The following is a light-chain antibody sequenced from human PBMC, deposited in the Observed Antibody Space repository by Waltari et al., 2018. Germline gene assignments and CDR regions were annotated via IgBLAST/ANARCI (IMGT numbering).Light chain of an antibody. J-gene: IGLJ2*01. Sequence: SYELTQPPSVSVSPGPTASISCSGHKLGNKYVSWYQQKPGQSPGLVLYQDDKRPSGIPDRFSGSNSGNTATLTISGTQAMDEADYYCQAWDSSAAMVVFGGGTKLTVL. CDR1: KLGNKY. CDR3: QAWDSSAAMVV. CDR2: QDD. V-gene: IGLV3-1*01.